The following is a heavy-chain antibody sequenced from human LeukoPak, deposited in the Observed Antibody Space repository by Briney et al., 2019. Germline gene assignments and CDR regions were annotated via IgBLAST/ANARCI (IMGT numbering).Heavy chain of an antibody. J-gene: IGHJ4*02. Sequence: ASVKVSCKASGYTFTGYYIHWVRQAPGQGLEWMGWINPTTGGTNSAQKFQGRVTMTRDTSISTAYMELRRLRSDGTAVYYCATSGIVTVDSQLDHWGQGTLVTVSS. D-gene: IGHD1-26*01. CDR2: INPTTGGT. CDR3: ATSGIVTVDSQLDH. V-gene: IGHV1-2*02. CDR1: GYTFTGYY.